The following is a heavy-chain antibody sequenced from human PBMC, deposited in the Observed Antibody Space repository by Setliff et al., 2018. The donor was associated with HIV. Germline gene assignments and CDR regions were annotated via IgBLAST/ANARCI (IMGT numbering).Heavy chain of an antibody. V-gene: IGHV1-69*13. J-gene: IGHJ6*02. CDR3: ARAHNTIFGEVIAGYYGMDV. CDR1: GGTFSSNA. D-gene: IGHD3-3*01. Sequence: SVKVSCKASGGTFSSNAISWVRQAPGQGLEWMGGIIPIFGTANYAQKFQGRVTITADESTSTVYMELSSLRSEDTAVYYCARAHNTIFGEVIAGYYGMDVWGQGTTVTVSS. CDR2: IIPIFGTA.